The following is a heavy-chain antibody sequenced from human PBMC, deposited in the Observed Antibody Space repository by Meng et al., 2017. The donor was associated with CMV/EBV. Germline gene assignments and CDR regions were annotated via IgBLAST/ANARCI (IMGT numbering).Heavy chain of an antibody. D-gene: IGHD1-26*01. CDR2: ISSSSSYT. Sequence: QVQLVESGGGLVKPGGSLRLSCAASGFNFSDYYMSWIRQAPGKGVEGVSYISSSSSYTNYADSVKGRFTISRDNAKNSLYLQMNSLRAEDTAVYYCARGSYYGVKWFDPWGQGPLVTVYS. CDR1: GFNFSDYY. CDR3: ARGSYYGVKWFDP. V-gene: IGHV3-11*06. J-gene: IGHJ5*02.